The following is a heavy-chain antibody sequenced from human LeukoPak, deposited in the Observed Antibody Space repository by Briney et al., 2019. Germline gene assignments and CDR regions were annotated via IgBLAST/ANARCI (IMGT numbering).Heavy chain of an antibody. D-gene: IGHD2-2*01. CDR2: IKQDGSEK. J-gene: IGHJ4*02. V-gene: IGHV3-7*01. CDR3: ASRPCRSTSCYYFDY. CDR1: GFTFSSYW. Sequence: PGGSLRLSCAASGFTFSSYWMSWVRQAPGKGLEWVANIKQDGSEKYYVDSVKGRFTISRDNAKNSLYLQMNSLRAEDTAVYYCASRPCRSTSCYYFDYWGQGTLVTVSS.